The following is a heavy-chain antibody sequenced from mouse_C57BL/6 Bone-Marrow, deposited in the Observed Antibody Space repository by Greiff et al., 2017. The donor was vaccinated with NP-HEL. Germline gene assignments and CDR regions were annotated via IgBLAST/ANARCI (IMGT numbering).Heavy chain of an antibody. D-gene: IGHD1-1*01. CDR1: GFTFSDYG. Sequence: DVKLVESGGGLVKPGGSLKLSCAASGFTFSDYGMHWVRQAPEKGLEWVAYISSGSSTIYYADTVKGRFTISRDNAKNTLFLQMTSLRSEDTAMYYCARRSYYYGSRYFDYWGQGTTLTVSS. CDR3: ARRSYYYGSRYFDY. J-gene: IGHJ2*01. CDR2: ISSGSSTI. V-gene: IGHV5-17*01.